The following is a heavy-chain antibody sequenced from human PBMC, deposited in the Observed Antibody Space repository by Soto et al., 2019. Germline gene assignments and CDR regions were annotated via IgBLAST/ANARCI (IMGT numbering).Heavy chain of an antibody. CDR2: IGRDGSRH. D-gene: IGHD3-10*02. V-gene: IGHV3-33*04. J-gene: IGHJ3*02. CDR1: GFIFSQYG. CDR3: ARDDDHPDNVLDM. Sequence: QLQLVESWGGVVQPGRSLRLSCAASGFIFSQYGMHLVRQTPDKGREWVGLIGRDGSRHFYAESVKGRFTISIYNYKNTMYLKIDTLRVEDTALYLCARDDDHPDNVLDMWGQGTVFTV.